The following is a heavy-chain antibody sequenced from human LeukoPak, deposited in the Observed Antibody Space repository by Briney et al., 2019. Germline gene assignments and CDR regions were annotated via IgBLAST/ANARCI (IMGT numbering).Heavy chain of an antibody. D-gene: IGHD2-15*01. CDR2: INSDRSST. CDR3: AREGYCGGRSCSARGNWFDP. Sequence: GGSLRLSCAASGFTFSSYWMHWVRQAPGQGLVWVSRINSDRSSTRYADSVKGRFTIPRDNAKNTLYLQMNSLRAEDTAVYYCAREGYCGGRSCSARGNWFDPWGEGTLVTVSS. CDR1: GFTFSSYW. V-gene: IGHV3-74*01. J-gene: IGHJ5*02.